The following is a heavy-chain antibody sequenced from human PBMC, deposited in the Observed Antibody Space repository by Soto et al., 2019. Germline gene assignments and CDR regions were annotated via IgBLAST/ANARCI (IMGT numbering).Heavy chain of an antibody. D-gene: IGHD1-26*01. CDR2: IAYDRNEK. CDR1: GFTFKTHA. CDR3: GKDVGDYVPYYYGVDV. J-gene: IGHJ6*04. Sequence: QVQLVESGGGVVQPGTSLRLSCAASGFTFKTHAMHWVRQAPGKGLEWMAVIAYDRNEKFYADSVKGGFTISRDNSKNALYLQINTLRNEDTAVYYCGKDVGDYVPYYYGVDVWGKGTTVTVSS. V-gene: IGHV3-30*18.